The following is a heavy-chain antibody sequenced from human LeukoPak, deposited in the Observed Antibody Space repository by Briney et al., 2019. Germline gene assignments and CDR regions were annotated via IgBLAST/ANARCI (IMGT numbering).Heavy chain of an antibody. Sequence: SETLSLTCTVSGGSISRYYWSWVRQPPGKGLEWIGYIYYSGSTDCNPSLKRRVTISVDTSSNQFSLKVTSVTAAHTAVYYCARSKCWGFDAFYIWGQGTMVTVSS. V-gene: IGHV4-59*08. CDR3: ARSKCWGFDAFYI. CDR1: GGSISRYY. CDR2: IYYSGST. D-gene: IGHD7-27*01. J-gene: IGHJ3*02.